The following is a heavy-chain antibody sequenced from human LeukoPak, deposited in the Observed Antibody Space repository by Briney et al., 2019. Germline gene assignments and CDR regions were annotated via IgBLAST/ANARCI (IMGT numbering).Heavy chain of an antibody. Sequence: GGSLRLSCAASGFTVSSNYMSWVRQAPGKGLEWVSVIYSGGSTYYADSVKGRFTISRDNSKNTLYLQMNSLRAEDTAVYYCARYYYDSSGEFDYWGQGTLVTVS. CDR3: ARYYYDSSGEFDY. CDR2: IYSGGST. V-gene: IGHV3-53*01. CDR1: GFTVSSNY. D-gene: IGHD3-22*01. J-gene: IGHJ4*02.